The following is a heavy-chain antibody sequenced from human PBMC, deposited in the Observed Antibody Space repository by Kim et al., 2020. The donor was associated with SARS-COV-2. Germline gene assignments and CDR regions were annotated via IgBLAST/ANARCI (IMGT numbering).Heavy chain of an antibody. CDR2: ISGRSTWT. J-gene: IGHJ4*02. V-gene: IGHV3-23*01. D-gene: IGHD3-10*01. Sequence: GGSLRLSCAASGFSFSDYAINWVRQAPGKGLEWVSNISGRSTWTYYRDSVKGRFRVSRDNSENMVYLEMTSLRAEDTAVYYCVKVVGPNSENSGSAFDYWGQGTLVTVSS. CDR3: VKVVGPNSENSGSAFDY. CDR1: GFSFSDYA.